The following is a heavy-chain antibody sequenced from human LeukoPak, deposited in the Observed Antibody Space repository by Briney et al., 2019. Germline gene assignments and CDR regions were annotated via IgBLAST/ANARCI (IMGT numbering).Heavy chain of an antibody. CDR3: AKDSSGYYYFWMAGGGFDP. Sequence: PGGSLRLSCAASGFTFSSYGMHWIRQAPGKGLEWVAVISYDGSNKYYADSAKGRFTISRDNSKNTLYLQMNSLRAEDTAVYYCAKDSSGYYYFWMAGGGFDPWGQGTLVTVSP. J-gene: IGHJ5*02. V-gene: IGHV3-30*18. CDR1: GFTFSSYG. D-gene: IGHD3-22*01. CDR2: ISYDGSNK.